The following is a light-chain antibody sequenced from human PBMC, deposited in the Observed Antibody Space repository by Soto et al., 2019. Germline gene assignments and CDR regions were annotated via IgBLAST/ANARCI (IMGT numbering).Light chain of an antibody. J-gene: IGKJ5*01. V-gene: IGKV2-24*01. CDR2: QIS. CDR3: MQATQFPRT. Sequence: DIVMTQTPLSSPVTLGQPASISCRASQSLVHGDGNTYLSWLQQRPGQPPRVLLYQISNRFSGVPDRFSGSGAGTEFTLEISRVEAEDVGVYYCMQATQFPRTFGQGTRLEIK. CDR1: QSLVHGDGNTY.